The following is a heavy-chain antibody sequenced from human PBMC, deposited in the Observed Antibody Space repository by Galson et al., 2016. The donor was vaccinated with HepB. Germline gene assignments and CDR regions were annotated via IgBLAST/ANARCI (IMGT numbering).Heavy chain of an antibody. D-gene: IGHD6-13*01. J-gene: IGHJ4*02. CDR3: AKGQQLAYFDY. V-gene: IGHV3-23*01. CDR1: GFSASNNY. Sequence: SLRLSCAASGFSASNNYLSWVRQAPGKGLEWVSVISGSDGSTYYADSVKGRFTISRDNSKNTLYLQMNSLRAEDTAVYYCAKGQQLAYFDYWGQGTLVTVSS. CDR2: ISGSDGST.